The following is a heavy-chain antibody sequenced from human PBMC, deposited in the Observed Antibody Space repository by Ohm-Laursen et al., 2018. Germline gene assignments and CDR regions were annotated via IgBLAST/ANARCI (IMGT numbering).Heavy chain of an antibody. CDR3: ARDWKAAARPDAFDI. Sequence: SLRLSCAASGFTVSSNYMSWVRQAPGKGLEWVSVIYSGGSTYYADSVKGRFTISRDNSKNTLYLQMNSLRAEDTAVYYCARDWKAAARPDAFDIWGQGTMVTVSS. CDR1: GFTVSSNY. D-gene: IGHD6-13*01. CDR2: IYSGGST. J-gene: IGHJ3*02. V-gene: IGHV3-66*01.